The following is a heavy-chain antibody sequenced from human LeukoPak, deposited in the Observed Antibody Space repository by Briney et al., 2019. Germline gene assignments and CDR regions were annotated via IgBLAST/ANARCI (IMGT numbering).Heavy chain of an antibody. CDR1: GFTFSNHY. V-gene: IGHV3-72*01. Sequence: PGGSLRLSCAASGFTFSNHYMDWGRQAPGKGLEWVGRIGNKVNTYTSEYAASVKGTFTTSRDDSKNSLYLQMNSLKTEDTAVYYCASGRLDLDVWGQGTLVTVSS. CDR2: IGNKVNTYTS. D-gene: IGHD3/OR15-3a*01. CDR3: ASGRLDLDV. J-gene: IGHJ4*02.